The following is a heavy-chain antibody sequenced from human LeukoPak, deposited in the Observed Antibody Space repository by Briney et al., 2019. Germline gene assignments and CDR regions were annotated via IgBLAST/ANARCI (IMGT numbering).Heavy chain of an antibody. CDR1: GYTFTTYW. D-gene: IGHD6-19*01. J-gene: IGHJ4*02. Sequence: GESLKISCKASGYTFTTYWIGWVRQVPGKGLEFMGVIYPGDSDTRYRPSFQGQVTISADKSISTAYLQWSSLKASDTAMYYCARALGGSGWRFEYWGQGTLVTVSS. V-gene: IGHV5-51*01. CDR3: ARALGGSGWRFEY. CDR2: IYPGDSDT.